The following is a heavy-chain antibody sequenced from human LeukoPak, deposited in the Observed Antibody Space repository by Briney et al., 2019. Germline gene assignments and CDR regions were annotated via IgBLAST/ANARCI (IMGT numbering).Heavy chain of an antibody. CDR3: ATYRQVLLPFES. Sequence: GGSLRLSCAASGFTFSTFAMIWVRQPPGKGLEWVSSIFPSGGEIHYADSVRGRFTISRGNSKSTLSLQMNSLRAEDTAIYYCATYRQVLLPFESWGQGTLVTVSP. V-gene: IGHV3-23*01. CDR1: GFTFSTFA. D-gene: IGHD2-8*02. CDR2: IFPSGGEI. J-gene: IGHJ4*02.